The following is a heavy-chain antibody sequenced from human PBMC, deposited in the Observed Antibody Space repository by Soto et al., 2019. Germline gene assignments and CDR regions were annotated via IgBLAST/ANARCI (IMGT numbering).Heavy chain of an antibody. CDR1: GGSISSGGYY. D-gene: IGHD6-19*01. CDR3: ARRNGWYEASAFEI. V-gene: IGHV4-31*03. J-gene: IGHJ3*02. CDR2: IYYSGST. Sequence: QVQLQESGPGLVKPSQTLSLTCTVSGGSISSGGYYWSWIRQHPGKGLEWIGYIYYSGSTYYNPSLNSRVTKSVDTSKNQFSMKLSSLTAADTAVYYCARRNGWYEASAFEIWGQGIMVTVSS.